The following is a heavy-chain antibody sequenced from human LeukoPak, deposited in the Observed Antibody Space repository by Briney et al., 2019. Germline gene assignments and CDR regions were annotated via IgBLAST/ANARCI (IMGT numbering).Heavy chain of an antibody. J-gene: IGHJ6*03. D-gene: IGHD5-12*01. CDR3: ARDRYDQEYYYYYYMDV. Sequence: GGSLRLSCAASGFTFSSYAMSWVRQAPGKGLEWVAVISYDGSNKYYADSVKGRFTISRDNSKNTLYLQMNSLRAEDTAVYYCARDRYDQEYYYYYYMDVWGKGTTVTVSS. V-gene: IGHV3-30*04. CDR2: ISYDGSNK. CDR1: GFTFSSYA.